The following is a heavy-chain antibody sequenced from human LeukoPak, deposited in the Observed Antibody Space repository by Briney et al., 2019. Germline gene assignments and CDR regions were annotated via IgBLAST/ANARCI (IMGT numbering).Heavy chain of an antibody. J-gene: IGHJ4*02. CDR1: GCRFTSYW. D-gene: IGHD3-10*01. CDR3: ARRATSVRGIPLFDY. V-gene: IGHV5-10-1*01. CDR2: IDPSDTYT. Sequence: SXKXSGCRFTSYWIDWGRQIPGKGLEWMGXIDPSDTYTNYSPSFQGHVTISADNSISTAYLQWSGLKASDTAMYYCARRATSVRGIPLFDYWGQGTLVTVSS.